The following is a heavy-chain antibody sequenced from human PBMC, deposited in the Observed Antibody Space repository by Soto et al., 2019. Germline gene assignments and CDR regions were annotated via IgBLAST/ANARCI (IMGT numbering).Heavy chain of an antibody. CDR3: AALIVVVMYPDY. Sequence: PGGSLRFSCAASGFTFSSYAMSWVRQAPGKGLEWVSAISGSGGRTYYADSVKGRFTISRDNSKNTLYLQMNSLRAEDTAVYYCAALIVVVMYPDYWGQGTLVIVSS. CDR2: ISGSGGRT. V-gene: IGHV3-23*01. J-gene: IGHJ4*02. D-gene: IGHD3-22*01. CDR1: GFTFSSYA.